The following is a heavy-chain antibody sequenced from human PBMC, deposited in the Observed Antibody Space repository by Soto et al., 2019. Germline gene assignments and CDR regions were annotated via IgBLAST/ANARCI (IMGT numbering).Heavy chain of an antibody. CDR3: ARDKYCSGGSCRKNWFDP. D-gene: IGHD2-15*01. CDR2: IYDDGSA. J-gene: IGHJ5*02. CDR1: GGSISSSY. V-gene: IGHV4-59*01. Sequence: PSETLSLTCTVSGGSISSSYWSWIRQPPGKGLEWLAYIYDDGSANYNPSLKSRATISLDMSKNQLSLKLTSVTTADTAVYYCARDKYCSGGSCRKNWFDPCGQGTLVTVSP.